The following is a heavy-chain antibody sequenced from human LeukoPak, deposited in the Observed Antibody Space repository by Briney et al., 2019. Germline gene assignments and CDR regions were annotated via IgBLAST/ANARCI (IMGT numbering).Heavy chain of an antibody. V-gene: IGHV4-34*01. CDR1: GGSFSGYY. J-gene: IGHJ4*02. D-gene: IGHD6-19*01. CDR2: INHSGST. Sequence: SETLSLTCAVYGGSFSGYYRSWIRQPPGKGLEWIGEINHSGSTNYNPSLKSRVTISVDTSKNQFSLKLSSVTAADTAVYYCARGRGSGWSLYYFDYWGQGTLVTVSS. CDR3: ARGRGSGWSLYYFDY.